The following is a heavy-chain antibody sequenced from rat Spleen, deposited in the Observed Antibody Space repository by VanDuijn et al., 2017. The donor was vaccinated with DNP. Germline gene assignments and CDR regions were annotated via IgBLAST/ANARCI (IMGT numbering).Heavy chain of an antibody. CDR2: ISYDGGST. D-gene: IGHD1-12*02. Sequence: EVHLVESGGGLVQPGRSLKLSCAASGFTFSDYYMAWVRQAPTKGLEWVATISYDGGSTDYGDSVKGRFTISRDNAKSTLYLQMNSLRSEDMATYYCARPDYYDGSYPHYWGQGVMVTVSS. J-gene: IGHJ2*01. CDR3: ARPDYYDGSYPHY. CDR1: GFTFSDYY. V-gene: IGHV5-22*01.